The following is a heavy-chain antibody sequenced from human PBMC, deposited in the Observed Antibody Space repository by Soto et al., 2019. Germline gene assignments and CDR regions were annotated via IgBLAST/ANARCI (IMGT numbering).Heavy chain of an antibody. J-gene: IGHJ5*02. Sequence: ASVKVSCKASGYSFRSYGINWVRQAPGQGLEWIGWVSGYNYNTKYAQKLQGRVSMTTDTSTTTAYMELRNLRSDDTAVYYCARVVPGAEAWFGPWGQGTLVTVSS. CDR1: GYSFRSYG. D-gene: IGHD2-2*01. CDR3: ARVVPGAEAWFGP. CDR2: VSGYNYNT. V-gene: IGHV1-18*01.